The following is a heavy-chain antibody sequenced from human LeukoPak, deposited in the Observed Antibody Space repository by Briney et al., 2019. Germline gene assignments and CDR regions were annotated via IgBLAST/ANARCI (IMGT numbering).Heavy chain of an antibody. CDR1: GFTFSSYN. D-gene: IGHD1-26*01. CDR2: ISSDRSTI. J-gene: IGHJ6*03. Sequence: GGSLRLSCAASGFTFSSYNMNWVRQAPGKGLEWISYISSDRSTIYYADSVKGRFTISRDNAKNSLYLQINSLRAEDTAVYYCARDPYSGRYGDYYYYYMDVWGKGTTVTISS. CDR3: ARDPYSGRYGDYYYYYMDV. V-gene: IGHV3-48*04.